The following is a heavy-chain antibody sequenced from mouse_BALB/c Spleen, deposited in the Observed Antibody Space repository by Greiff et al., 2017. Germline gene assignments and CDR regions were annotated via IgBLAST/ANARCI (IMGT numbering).Heavy chain of an antibody. CDR3: ARSEYYGSSYMDY. D-gene: IGHD1-1*01. CDR1: GYAFSSSW. V-gene: IGHV1-82*01. CDR2: IYPGDGDT. J-gene: IGHJ4*01. Sequence: QVQLQQSGPELVKPGASVKISCKASGYAFSSSWMNWVKQRPGQGLEWIGRIYPGDGDTNYNGKFKGKATLTADKSSSTAYMQLSSLTSVDSAVYFCARSEYYGSSYMDYWGQGTSVTVSS.